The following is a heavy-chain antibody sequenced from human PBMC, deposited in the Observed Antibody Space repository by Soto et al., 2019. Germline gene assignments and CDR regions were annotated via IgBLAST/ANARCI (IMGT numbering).Heavy chain of an antibody. CDR1: GGTFSSYA. V-gene: IGHV1-69*13. D-gene: IGHD3-22*01. J-gene: IGHJ4*02. CDR2: IIPIFGTA. CDR3: AANYYDSSGFDY. Sequence: ASVKVSCKASGGTFSSYAISWVRQAPGQGLEWVGGIIPIFGTANYAQKFQGRVTITADESTSTAYMELSSLRSEDTAVYYCAANYYDSSGFDYWGQGTLVTVSS.